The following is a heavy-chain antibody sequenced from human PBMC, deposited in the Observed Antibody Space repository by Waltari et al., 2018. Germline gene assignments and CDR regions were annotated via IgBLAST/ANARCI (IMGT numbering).Heavy chain of an antibody. CDR1: GFTFSFFW. V-gene: IGHV3-74*01. CDR3: ASMGKNYYDSSGHLRGY. D-gene: IGHD3-22*01. CDR2: INSDGSST. J-gene: IGHJ4*02. Sequence: EVQLVESGGGLVQPGGSLRLSCAASGFTFSFFWMDWVRRVPGKGLVGVERINSDGSSTSYADSVKGRFTISRDNAKDTLSLQMNSLRAEDTAVYYCASMGKNYYDSSGHLRGYWGQGTLVTVSS.